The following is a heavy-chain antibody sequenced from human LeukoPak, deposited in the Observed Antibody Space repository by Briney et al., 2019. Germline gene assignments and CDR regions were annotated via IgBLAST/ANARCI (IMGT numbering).Heavy chain of an antibody. CDR3: AISGSYLSFYY. J-gene: IGHJ4*02. V-gene: IGHV3-53*01. CDR1: GFTVSSNY. Sequence: GGSLTLSCAASGFTVSSNYMSWVRQAPGKGLEWVSVIYSGGSTYYADSVKGRFTISRDNSKNTLYLQMNRLRAEDTAVYYCAISGSYLSFYYWGQGTLVTVSS. D-gene: IGHD1-26*01. CDR2: IYSGGST.